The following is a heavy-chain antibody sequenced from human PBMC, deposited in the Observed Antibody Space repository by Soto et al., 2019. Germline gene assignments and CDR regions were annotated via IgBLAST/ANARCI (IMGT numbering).Heavy chain of an antibody. D-gene: IGHD4-4*01. CDR1: GGYLGSYY. CDR2: VFYTGRP. CDR3: ARDGDGRMTTNPYYYNGMDV. J-gene: IGHJ6*02. Sequence: KTSETLSLTCTISGGYLGSYYWSWIHQPPGKPLESIGYVFYTGRPNYNASLKSPGSISLDTINYQFSVKLSSVTAAGTAVYYCARDGDGRMTTNPYYYNGMDVWGPGTTVTVSS. V-gene: IGHV4-59*01.